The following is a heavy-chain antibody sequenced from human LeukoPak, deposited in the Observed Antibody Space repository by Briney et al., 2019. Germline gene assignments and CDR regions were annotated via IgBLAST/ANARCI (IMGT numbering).Heavy chain of an antibody. CDR3: ARDLRF. J-gene: IGHJ4*02. V-gene: IGHV4-61*01. CDR1: GGSVSSGSYY. CDR2: IYYSGST. Sequence: SETLSLTCTVSGGSVSSGSYYWSWIRQPPGKGLEWIGYIYYSGSTNYNPSLKSRVTISVDTSKNQFSLKLSSVTAADTAVYYCARDLRFWGQRTLVTVSS.